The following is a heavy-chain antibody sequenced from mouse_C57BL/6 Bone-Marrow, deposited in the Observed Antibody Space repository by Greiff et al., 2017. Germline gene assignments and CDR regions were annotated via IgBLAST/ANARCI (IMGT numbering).Heavy chain of an antibody. CDR3: ARLRRVFDY. D-gene: IGHD2-12*01. CDR1: GYAFSSSW. J-gene: IGHJ2*01. V-gene: IGHV1-82*01. CDR2: MYPGDGDT. Sequence: QVQLQQSGPELVKPGASVKISCKASGYAFSSSWMNWVKQRPGKGLEWIGRMYPGDGDTNYNGKFKGKATLTADKSSSTAYMQLSSLTSEDSAVYFCARLRRVFDYWGQGTTLTVSS.